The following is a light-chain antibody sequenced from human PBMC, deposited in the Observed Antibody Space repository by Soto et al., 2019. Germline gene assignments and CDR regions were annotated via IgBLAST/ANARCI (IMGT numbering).Light chain of an antibody. Sequence: EIVLTQSPGTLSLSPGERATLSCRASQCVSGNYLAWYQQKPGQSPRLLIYGSSDRDTGIPDRFSGSGSGKDFTLTITRVEPEDFAVYYCQQYGSSPPYTFGQGTKLEIK. CDR2: GSS. CDR3: QQYGSSPPYT. V-gene: IGKV3-20*01. J-gene: IGKJ2*01. CDR1: QCVSGNY.